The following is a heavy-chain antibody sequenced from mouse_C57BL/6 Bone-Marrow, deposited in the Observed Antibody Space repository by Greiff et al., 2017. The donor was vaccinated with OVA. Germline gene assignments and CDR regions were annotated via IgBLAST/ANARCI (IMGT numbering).Heavy chain of an antibody. V-gene: IGHV1-81*01. D-gene: IGHD1-1*01. Sequence: VQLQQSGAELARPGASVKLSCKASGYPFTSHGISWVKQRTGQGLEWIGEIYPRRGNTYYNGKFKGKATLTADKSSSTAYMELRSLTSEDSAVYFCARPLDYYGSSYRFDYWGQGTTLTVSS. CDR3: ARPLDYYGSSYRFDY. J-gene: IGHJ2*01. CDR2: IYPRRGNT. CDR1: GYPFTSHG.